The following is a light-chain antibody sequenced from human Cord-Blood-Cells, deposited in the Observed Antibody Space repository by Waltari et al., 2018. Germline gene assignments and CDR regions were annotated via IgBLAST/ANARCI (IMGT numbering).Light chain of an antibody. J-gene: IGLJ1*01. V-gene: IGLV2-23*02. CDR3: CSYAGSSTFV. CDR2: EDS. CDR1: SSDVGRYNL. Sequence: QSALTQPASVSGSPGQSITISCTGTSSDVGRYNLVSWYQQHPGKAPKLMIYEDSKRPSGVSNRFSGSKSGNTASLTISGLQAEDEADYYCCSYAGSSTFVFGTGTKVTVL.